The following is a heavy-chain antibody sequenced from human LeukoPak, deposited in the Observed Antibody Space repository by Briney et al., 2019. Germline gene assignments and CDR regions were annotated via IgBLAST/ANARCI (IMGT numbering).Heavy chain of an antibody. CDR1: GYTFTSYD. J-gene: IGHJ4*02. V-gene: IGHV1-8*01. CDR3: ARGSYYDSSGYSSDY. CDR2: MNPNSGNT. D-gene: IGHD3-22*01. Sequence: ASVKVSCKASGYTFTSYDINWVRQATGQGLEWMGWMNPNSGNTGYAQKFQGRVTITADKSTSTAYMELSSLRSEDTAVYYCARGSYYDSSGYSSDYWGQGTLVTVSS.